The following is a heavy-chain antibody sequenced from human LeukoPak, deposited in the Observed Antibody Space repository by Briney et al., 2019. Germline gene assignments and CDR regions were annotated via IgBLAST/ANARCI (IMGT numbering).Heavy chain of an antibody. CDR3: ARSGSYKTGAAFDI. CDR1: GGTFSSYA. J-gene: IGHJ3*02. V-gene: IGHV1-69*05. Sequence: SVTVSCKASGGTFSSYAISWVRQAPGQGLEWMGGIIPIFGTANYAQKFQGRVTITTDESTSTAYMELSSLRSEDTAVYYCARSGSYKTGAAFDIWGQGTMVTVSS. D-gene: IGHD1-26*01. CDR2: IIPIFGTA.